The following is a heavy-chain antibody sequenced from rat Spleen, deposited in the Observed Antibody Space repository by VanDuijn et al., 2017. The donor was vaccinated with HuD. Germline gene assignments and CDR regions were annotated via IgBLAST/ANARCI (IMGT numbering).Heavy chain of an antibody. J-gene: IGHJ2*01. CDR1: GFTFSDYY. CDR2: ISSDGRRN. D-gene: IGHD1-9*01. V-gene: IGHV5-29*01. CDR3: VRHGYTRYYFDY. Sequence: EVQLVESDGGLVQPGRSLKLSCAASGFTFSDYYMAWVRQAPTKGLEWVATISSDGRRNYYPDSVKGRFTISRDNAKSTLYLQMDSLRSEDTASYYCVRHGYTRYYFDYWGQGVMVTVSS.